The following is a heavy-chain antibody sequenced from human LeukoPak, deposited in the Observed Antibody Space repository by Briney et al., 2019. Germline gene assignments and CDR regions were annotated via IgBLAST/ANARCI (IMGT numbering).Heavy chain of an antibody. Sequence: PSETLSLTCTVSGGSISSSSYYWGWIRQPPGKGLEWIGSIYYSGGTYYNPSLKSRVTISVDTSKNQFSLKLSSVTAADTAVYYRARSGGAFDYWGQGTLVTVSS. CDR3: ARSGGAFDY. CDR1: GGSISSSSYY. CDR2: IYYSGGT. D-gene: IGHD2-8*02. J-gene: IGHJ4*02. V-gene: IGHV4-39*07.